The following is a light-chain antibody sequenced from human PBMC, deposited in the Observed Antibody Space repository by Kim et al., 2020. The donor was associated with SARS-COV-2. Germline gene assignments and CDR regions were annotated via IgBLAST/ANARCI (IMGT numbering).Light chain of an antibody. CDR3: QSYDSSLFVV. J-gene: IGLJ2*01. V-gene: IGLV1-40*01. Sequence: GQTVTTSCTGRGSNIGAGYDVHWYQQRQGTAPKLLIYGNSNRPSGVPDRFSGSKSGTSASLAITGLQAEDEADYYCQSYDSSLFVVFGGGTQLTVL. CDR1: GSNIGAGYD. CDR2: GNS.